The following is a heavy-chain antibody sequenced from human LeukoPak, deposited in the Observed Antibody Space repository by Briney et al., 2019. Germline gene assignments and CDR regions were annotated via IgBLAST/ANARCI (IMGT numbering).Heavy chain of an antibody. J-gene: IGHJ4*02. D-gene: IGHD1-26*01. V-gene: IGHV3-30-3*01. Sequence: PGRSLRLSCAASGITFSSYAMHWVRQAPGKGLEWVAVISYDGSNKYYADSVKGRFTISRDNSKNTLYLQMNSLRAEDTAVYYCAREHSGSYPAWGQGTLVTVSS. CDR3: AREHSGSYPA. CDR2: ISYDGSNK. CDR1: GITFSSYA.